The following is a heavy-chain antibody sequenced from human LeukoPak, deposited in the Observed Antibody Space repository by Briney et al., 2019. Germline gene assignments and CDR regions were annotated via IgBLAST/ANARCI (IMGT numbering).Heavy chain of an antibody. CDR1: GFTFSSYA. D-gene: IGHD6-13*01. CDR3: AKVQSRVD. J-gene: IGHJ4*02. CDR2: ISGSGGST. V-gene: IGHV3-23*01. Sequence: PGGSLRLSCAASGFTFSSYAMSWVRQAPGKGLEWASVISGSGGSTVYADSVKGRFTISRDNSKNTLYLQMNSLRAEDSAVYYCAKVQSRVDWGQGTLVTVSS.